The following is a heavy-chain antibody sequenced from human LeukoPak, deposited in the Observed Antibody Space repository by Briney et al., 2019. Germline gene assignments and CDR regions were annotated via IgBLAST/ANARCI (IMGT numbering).Heavy chain of an antibody. CDR1: GFTFTSYS. J-gene: IGHJ4*02. CDR2: ISGGGGST. V-gene: IGHV3-23*01. CDR3: AKGGKWDVTPFDY. D-gene: IGHD1-26*01. Sequence: GGSLRLSCAASGFTFTSYSMNWVRQAPEKGLEWVSTISGGGGSTYYADSVKGRFTISRDNSKNTLYLQVNSLRAEDTAVYYCAKGGKWDVTPFDYWGQGTLVTVSS.